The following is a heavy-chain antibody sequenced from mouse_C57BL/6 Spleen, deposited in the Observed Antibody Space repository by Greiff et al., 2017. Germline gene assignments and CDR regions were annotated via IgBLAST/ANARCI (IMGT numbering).Heavy chain of an antibody. V-gene: IGHV5-17*01. J-gene: IGHJ4*01. CDR3: AGGWLLRGDAMDY. Sequence: EVQGVESGGGLVKPGGSLKLSCAASGFTFSDYGMHWVRQAPEKGLEWVAYISSGSSTIYYADKVKGRFTISRDNAKNTLFLPMTSLRSEDTAMYYGAGGWLLRGDAMDYWGQGTSVTVSS. D-gene: IGHD2-3*01. CDR2: ISSGSSTI. CDR1: GFTFSDYG.